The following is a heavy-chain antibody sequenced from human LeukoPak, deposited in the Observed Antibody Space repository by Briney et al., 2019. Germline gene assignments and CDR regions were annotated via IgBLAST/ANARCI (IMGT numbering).Heavy chain of an antibody. J-gene: IGHJ4*02. Sequence: GGSLRLSCAASGFNFNSYSMHWVHQAPGKGLEWLTVISYDGSGDYYADSVKGRFTISRDNSENTLYLQMNSLRAEDTAVYYCARDFRGYFDYWGQGTLVTVSS. V-gene: IGHV3-30*04. CDR2: ISYDGSGD. CDR3: ARDFRGYFDY. D-gene: IGHD3-10*01. CDR1: GFNFNSYS.